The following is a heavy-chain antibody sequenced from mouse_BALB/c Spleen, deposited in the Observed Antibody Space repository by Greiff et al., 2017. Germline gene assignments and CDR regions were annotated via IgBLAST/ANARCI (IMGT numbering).Heavy chain of an antibody. D-gene: IGHD1-1*01. Sequence: EVQRVESGGGLVQPGGSRKLSCAASGFTFSSFGMHWVRQAPEKGLEWVAYISSGSSTIYYADTVKGRFTISRDNPKNTLFLQMTSLRSEDTAMYYCARCYYGSSYYAMDYWGQGTSVTVSS. J-gene: IGHJ4*01. CDR2: ISSGSSTI. CDR1: GFTFSSFG. CDR3: ARCYYGSSYYAMDY. V-gene: IGHV5-17*02.